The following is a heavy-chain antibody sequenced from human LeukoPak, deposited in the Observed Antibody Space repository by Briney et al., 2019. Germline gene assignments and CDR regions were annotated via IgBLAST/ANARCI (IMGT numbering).Heavy chain of an antibody. CDR1: GFTFSSYA. CDR3: AKEYYDFWSGYYYFDY. V-gene: IGHV3-23*01. Sequence: GGSLRLSCAASGFTFSSYAMSWDRQAPGKGLEWVSAIGGSGSSTYYADSVKGRFTISRDNSKNTLYLQMNSLRAEDTAVYYCAKEYYDFWSGYYYFDYWGQGTLVTVSS. D-gene: IGHD3-3*01. CDR2: IGGSGSST. J-gene: IGHJ4*02.